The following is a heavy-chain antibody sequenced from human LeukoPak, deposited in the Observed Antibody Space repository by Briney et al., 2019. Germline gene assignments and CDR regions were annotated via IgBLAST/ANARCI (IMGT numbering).Heavy chain of an antibody. CDR2: IYPGDSDT. J-gene: IGHJ4*02. CDR1: GYRFTTYY. D-gene: IGHD4-17*01. CDR3: ARRGLDYGDYDY. Sequence: GESLQISCQASGYRFTTYYIAWVRQMPGKGLEWMGIIYPGDSDTRYSPSFQGQVTISADKSISTAYLQWSSLKASDTAMYYCARRGLDYGDYDYWGQGTLVTVSS. V-gene: IGHV5-51*01.